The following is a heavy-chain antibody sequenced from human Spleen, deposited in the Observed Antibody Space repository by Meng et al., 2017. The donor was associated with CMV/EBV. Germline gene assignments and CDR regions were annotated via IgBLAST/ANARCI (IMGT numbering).Heavy chain of an antibody. J-gene: IGHJ4*02. Sequence: LSLTCAASGFTFSSHWIHWVRQSPGKGLLWVSRINSDGRTTTYADSVKGRFTISRDNSKNTLYLQMNSLRAEDTAVYYCATLAGPFNYWGQGTLVTRLL. D-gene: IGHD2-15*01. CDR3: ATLAGPFNY. V-gene: IGHV3-74*01. CDR2: INSDGRTT. CDR1: GFTFSSHW.